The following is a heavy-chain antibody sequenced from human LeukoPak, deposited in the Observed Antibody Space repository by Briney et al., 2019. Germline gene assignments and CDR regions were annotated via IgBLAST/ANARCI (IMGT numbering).Heavy chain of an antibody. V-gene: IGHV4-38-2*02. CDR1: DYSISSGYY. Sequence: SETLSLTCTVSDYSISSGYYWGWIRQPPEKGLEWIGSIYHSGSTYYNPSLKSRVTISLDTSTNQFSLKLSSVTAADRAVYYCARDETGYYYMDVWGKGTTVTVSS. CDR2: IYHSGST. J-gene: IGHJ6*03. CDR3: ARDETGYYYMDV.